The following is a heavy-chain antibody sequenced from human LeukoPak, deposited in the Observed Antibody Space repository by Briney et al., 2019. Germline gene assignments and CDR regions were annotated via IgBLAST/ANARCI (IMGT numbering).Heavy chain of an antibody. D-gene: IGHD5-18*01. CDR3: ARDLSGVTGYTYGRGIDY. CDR1: GFTFSSYG. Sequence: PGGSLRLSCAASGFTFSSYGMHWVRQAPGKGLEWVALVSYDGINKYYADSVKGRFTISRDNSKNTLYLQMNSLRAEDTAVYSCARDLSGVTGYTYGRGIDYWGQGTLVTVSS. CDR2: VSYDGINK. J-gene: IGHJ4*02. V-gene: IGHV3-30*03.